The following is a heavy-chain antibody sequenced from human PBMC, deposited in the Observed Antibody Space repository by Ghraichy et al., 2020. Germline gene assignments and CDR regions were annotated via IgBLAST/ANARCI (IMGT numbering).Heavy chain of an antibody. CDR3: ARDRGLPYYYYYGMDV. D-gene: IGHD5-12*01. CDR1: GGSISSYY. V-gene: IGHV4-59*01. CDR2: IYYSGST. Sequence: SETLSLTCTVSGGSISSYYWSWIRQPPGKGLEWIGYIYYSGSTNYNPSLKSRVTISVDTSKNQFSLKLSSVTAADTAVYYCARDRGLPYYYYYGMDVWGQGTTVTVSS. J-gene: IGHJ6*02.